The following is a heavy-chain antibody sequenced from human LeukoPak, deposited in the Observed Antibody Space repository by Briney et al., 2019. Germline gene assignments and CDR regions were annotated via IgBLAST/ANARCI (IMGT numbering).Heavy chain of an antibody. D-gene: IGHD3-10*01. Sequence: GGSLRLSCAASGFTFSDYYMSWIRQAPGKGLEWVSYISSSGSTIYYADSVKGRFTISRDNAKNSLYLQMNSLRAEDTAVYYCARVALTSKLLWFGELLFSNYFDYWGQGTLVTVSS. CDR3: ARVALTSKLLWFGELLFSNYFDY. CDR1: GFTFSDYY. V-gene: IGHV3-11*01. CDR2: ISSSGSTI. J-gene: IGHJ4*02.